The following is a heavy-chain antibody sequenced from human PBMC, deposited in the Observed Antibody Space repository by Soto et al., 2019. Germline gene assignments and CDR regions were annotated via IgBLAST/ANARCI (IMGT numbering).Heavy chain of an antibody. Sequence: EVQLVEWGGGLVQPGGSLRLSCEASGFTFRNYDMHWVRQGTGKGLEWVSGISAAGDPDYADSVEGRFTISRENAQNSFFLQMNSLRVGDTAVYYCARTDRDFYGLDVWGQGTTVIVSS. J-gene: IGHJ6*02. CDR3: ARTDRDFYGLDV. CDR1: GFTFRNYD. V-gene: IGHV3-13*05. CDR2: ISAAGDP.